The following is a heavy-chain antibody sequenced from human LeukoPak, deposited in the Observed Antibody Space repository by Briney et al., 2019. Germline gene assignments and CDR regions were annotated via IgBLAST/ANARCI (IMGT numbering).Heavy chain of an antibody. Sequence: PGRSRRLSCAASGFTFSSYGMHWVRQAPGKWLDWVAVISYDGSNKYYADSVKGRFTISRDNSKNTLYLQMNSLRAEDTAVYYCAKFGSSSWYGPHGDYWGQGTLVTVSS. V-gene: IGHV3-30*18. J-gene: IGHJ4*02. CDR1: GFTFSSYG. CDR3: AKFGSSSWYGPHGDY. CDR2: ISYDGSNK. D-gene: IGHD6-13*01.